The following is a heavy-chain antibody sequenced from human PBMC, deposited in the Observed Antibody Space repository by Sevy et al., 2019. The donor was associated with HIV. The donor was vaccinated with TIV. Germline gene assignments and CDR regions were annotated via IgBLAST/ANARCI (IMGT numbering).Heavy chain of an antibody. V-gene: IGHV1-2*02. J-gene: IGHJ6*03. CDR1: GYTFTGYY. CDR2: INPNSGGT. Sequence: ASVKVSCKASGYTFTGYYMHWVRQAPGQGLEWMGWINPNSGGTNYAQKFQGRVTMTRDTSISTAYMELSRLRSDDTAVYHCARGGSGWYYYYYYMDVWGKGTTVTVSS. CDR3: ARGGSGWYYYYYYMDV. D-gene: IGHD6-19*01.